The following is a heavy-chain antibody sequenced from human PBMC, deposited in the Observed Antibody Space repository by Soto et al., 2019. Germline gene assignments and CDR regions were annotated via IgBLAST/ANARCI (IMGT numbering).Heavy chain of an antibody. J-gene: IGHJ4*02. Sequence: QITLKESGPTLVKPTQTLTLTCTFSGFSLSTSGVGVGWIRQPPGKALEWLALMYWNDDKRYSPSLKSRLTITKDTSKNQVVLTMTNMDPVDTATYYCARRPPTYDYDSSGLHFDYWGQGTLVTVSS. CDR3: ARRPPTYDYDSSGLHFDY. V-gene: IGHV2-5*01. D-gene: IGHD3-22*01. CDR1: GFSLSTSGVG. CDR2: MYWNDDK.